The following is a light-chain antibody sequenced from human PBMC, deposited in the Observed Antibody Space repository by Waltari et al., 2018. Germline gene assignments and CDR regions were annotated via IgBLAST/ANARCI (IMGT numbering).Light chain of an antibody. Sequence: QSALTQPASVSGSPGQSITISCPGTSSDVGGYDYVSWYQQHPGKAPKLMIYDVSTRPSGVSNRFSGSKSGNTASLTISGLQAEDEADYYCSSYISSSTLELFGGGTSLTVL. V-gene: IGLV2-14*03. CDR1: SSDVGGYDY. CDR2: DVS. CDR3: SSYISSSTLEL. J-gene: IGLJ2*01.